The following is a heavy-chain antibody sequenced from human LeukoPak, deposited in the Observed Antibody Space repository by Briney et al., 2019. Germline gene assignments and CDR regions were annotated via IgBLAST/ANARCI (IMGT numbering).Heavy chain of an antibody. J-gene: IGHJ6*03. CDR2: ITTSSTYI. Sequence: GESLRLSCAASGFSFSTYNMNWVRQAPGKGLEWVSSITTSSTYIYYADSVKGRFTISRDNAKNSLYLQMNSLRVEDTAVYYCARDSSIYYYYMDVWGKGTTVTVSS. CDR3: ARDSSIYYYYMDV. CDR1: GFSFSTYN. D-gene: IGHD6-13*01. V-gene: IGHV3-21*01.